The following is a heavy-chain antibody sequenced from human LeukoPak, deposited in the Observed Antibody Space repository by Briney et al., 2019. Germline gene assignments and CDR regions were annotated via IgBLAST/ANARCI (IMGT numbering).Heavy chain of an antibody. V-gene: IGHV1-2*04. D-gene: IGHD7-27*01. CDR3: AGHWGSNDAFDI. CDR1: GDTSTGFY. Sequence: ASVKLSCKASGDTSTGFYMHWVRQAPGQGLEWMGWINPNSGGTNYAQKLQGWVTMTRDTSISTAYMELSRLRSDDTAVYYCAGHWGSNDAFDIWGQGTMVTVSS. CDR2: INPNSGGT. J-gene: IGHJ3*02.